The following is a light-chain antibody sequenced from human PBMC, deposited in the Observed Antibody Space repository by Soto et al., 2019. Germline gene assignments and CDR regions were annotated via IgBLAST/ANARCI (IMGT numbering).Light chain of an antibody. CDR2: VNNDGSH. J-gene: IGLJ2*01. CDR3: QTWDTGIRV. CDR1: SGHSSYG. Sequence: QPVLTQSPSASASLGASVKLTCTLSSGHSSYGIAWHQQQPEKGPRYLMKVNNDGSHDKGDGIPDRFSGSSSGAERYLTISGLQSEDEADYYCQTWDTGIRVFGGGTQLTVL. V-gene: IGLV4-69*01.